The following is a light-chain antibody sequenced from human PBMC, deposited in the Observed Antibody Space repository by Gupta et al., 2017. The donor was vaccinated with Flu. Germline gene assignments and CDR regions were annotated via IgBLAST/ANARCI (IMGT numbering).Light chain of an antibody. CDR1: SSDVGRYNF. CDR3: SSYTSTTLYV. J-gene: IGLJ1*01. V-gene: IGLV2-14*01. Sequence: QSALTQPASVSGSPGQSITISCTGTSSDVGRYNFASWYQQHPGKAPKLIIYEVNNRPSGVSNRFSGSKSGNTASLTISGLLAEDEADYYCSSYTSTTLYVFGTGTQVTVL. CDR2: EVN.